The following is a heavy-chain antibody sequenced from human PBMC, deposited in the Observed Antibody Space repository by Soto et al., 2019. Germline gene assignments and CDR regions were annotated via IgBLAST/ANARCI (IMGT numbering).Heavy chain of an antibody. V-gene: IGHV3-53*01. CDR2: IYSGGST. CDR1: GFTVSSNY. CDR3: AKAPLFGVNSV. D-gene: IGHD2-21*01. Sequence: EVQLVESGGGLIQPGGSLRLSCAASGFTVSSNYMTWVRQAPGKGLEWVSVIYSGGSTYYSDSVEGRFTISRDNSKNTLYLQMNSLRAEDTAVYYCAKAPLFGVNSVWGQGTLVTVSS. J-gene: IGHJ4*02.